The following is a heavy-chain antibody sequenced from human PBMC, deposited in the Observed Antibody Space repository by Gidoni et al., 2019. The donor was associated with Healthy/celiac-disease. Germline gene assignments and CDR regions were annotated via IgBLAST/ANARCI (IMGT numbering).Heavy chain of an antibody. V-gene: IGHV4-4*07. Sequence: QVQLQESGPGLVKPSETLSLTCTVSGGSISSYWSWIRQPAGKGLEWIGRIYTSGSTNYNPSLKSRVTMSVDTSKNQFSLKLSSVTAADTAVYYCARGGDVADLDYWGQGTLVTVSS. CDR1: GGSISSY. CDR2: IYTSGST. CDR3: ARGGDVADLDY. D-gene: IGHD2-21*02. J-gene: IGHJ4*02.